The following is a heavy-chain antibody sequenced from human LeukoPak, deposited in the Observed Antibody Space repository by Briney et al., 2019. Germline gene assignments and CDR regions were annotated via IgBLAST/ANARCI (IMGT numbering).Heavy chain of an antibody. J-gene: IGHJ6*02. V-gene: IGHV3-23*01. D-gene: IGHD3-10*01. CDR1: GFTFTNYA. Sequence: GGSLRLSCVASGFTFTNYAMSWIRQAPGKGLEWVSTISNTGTDTCYADSVQGRLTISRDNSENTLYLQMNNLRAEDTAIYYCAKVPYSDYGSGRPPFMDVWGQGTTVAVSS. CDR3: AKVPYSDYGSGRPPFMDV. CDR2: ISNTGTDT.